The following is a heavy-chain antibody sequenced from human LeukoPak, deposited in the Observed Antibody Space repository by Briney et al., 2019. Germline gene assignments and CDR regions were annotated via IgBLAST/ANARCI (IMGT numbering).Heavy chain of an antibody. CDR2: TYYRSQQWHS. Sequence: SQTLSLACAISGDSVSSNGASWNWIRQSPSRGLEWLGRTYYRSQQWHSDYAPSVKGRITLNPDTSKNQFSLQLNSVTPEDTAVYYCGRETDFGVVTNWGQGTLVTVSS. D-gene: IGHD3-3*01. CDR1: GDSVSSNGAS. CDR3: GRETDFGVVTN. J-gene: IGHJ4*02. V-gene: IGHV6-1*01.